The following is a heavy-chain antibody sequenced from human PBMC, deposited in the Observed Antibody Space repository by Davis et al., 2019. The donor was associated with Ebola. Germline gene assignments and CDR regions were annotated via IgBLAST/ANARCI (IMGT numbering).Heavy chain of an antibody. CDR1: GGSFSGYY. CDR3: ARGNGYYTRDFDY. CDR2: INHSGST. D-gene: IGHD3-3*01. J-gene: IGHJ4*02. V-gene: IGHV4-34*01. Sequence: SETLSLTCAVHGGSFSGYYWSWIRQPPGKGLEWIGEINHSGSTNYNPSLKSRVTISVDTSKNQFSLKLSSVTAADTAVYYCARGNGYYTRDFDYWGQGTLVTVSS.